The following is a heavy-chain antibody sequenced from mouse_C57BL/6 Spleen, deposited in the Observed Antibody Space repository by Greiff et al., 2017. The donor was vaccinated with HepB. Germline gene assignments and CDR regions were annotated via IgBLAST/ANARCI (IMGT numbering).Heavy chain of an antibody. V-gene: IGHV5-6*01. CDR3: ARLRNYYGSSYGYFDV. Sequence: EVMLVESGGDLVKPGGSLKLSCAASGFTFSSYGMSWVRQTPDKRLEWVATISSGGSYTYYPDSVKGRFTISRDNAKNTLYLQMSSLKSEDTAMYYCARLRNYYGSSYGYFDVWGTGTTVTVSS. CDR2: ISSGGSYT. D-gene: IGHD1-1*01. CDR1: GFTFSSYG. J-gene: IGHJ1*03.